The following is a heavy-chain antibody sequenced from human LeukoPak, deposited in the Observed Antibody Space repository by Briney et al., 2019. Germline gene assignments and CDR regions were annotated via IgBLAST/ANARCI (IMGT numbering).Heavy chain of an antibody. Sequence: GESLKISCKGFGYTFTTHWIAWVRQVPGKGLGWIGIIYPGDSDNRYSPSFQGPVPFSDDQPLRIAYLQWSSVKASDSAMYYCARRDGGRGFDIWGQGTVVTVSS. J-gene: IGHJ3*02. CDR3: ARRDGGRGFDI. CDR1: GYTFTTHW. D-gene: IGHD5-24*01. V-gene: IGHV5-51*04. CDR2: IYPGDSDN.